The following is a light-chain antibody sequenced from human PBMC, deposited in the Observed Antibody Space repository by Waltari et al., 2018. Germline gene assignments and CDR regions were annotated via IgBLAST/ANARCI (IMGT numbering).Light chain of an antibody. J-gene: IGKJ1*01. Sequence: ELVMSRSPSTLSVSAGERATLSCRASPSVSSQLAWSQHKPGHAPRLLIYVASTTASGIPARVSGSGSGTEFTLTISILQSEDFAIYHCQEYNKWPRKFRQVPKVAIK. CDR1: PSVSSQ. CDR3: QEYNKWPRK. V-gene: IGKV3-15*01. CDR2: VAS.